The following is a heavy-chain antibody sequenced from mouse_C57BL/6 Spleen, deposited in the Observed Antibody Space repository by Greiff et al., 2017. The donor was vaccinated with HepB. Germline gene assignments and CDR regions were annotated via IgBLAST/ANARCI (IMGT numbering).Heavy chain of an antibody. CDR3: ARSPITTVVGGWFDY. D-gene: IGHD1-1*01. V-gene: IGHV1-80*01. J-gene: IGHJ2*01. CDR1: GYAFSSYW. CDR2: IYPGDGDT. Sequence: QVQLQQSGAELVKPGASVKISCKASGYAFSSYWMNWVKQRPGKGLEWIGQIYPGDGDTNYNGKFKGKATLTADKSSSTAYMQLSSLTSEDSAVYFCARSPITTVVGGWFDYWGQGTTLTVSS.